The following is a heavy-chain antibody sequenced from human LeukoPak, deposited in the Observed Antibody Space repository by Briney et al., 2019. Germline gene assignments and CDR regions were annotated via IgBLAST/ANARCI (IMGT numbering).Heavy chain of an antibody. CDR3: AKDSMVRGMGAFDI. CDR2: ISWNSGSI. V-gene: IGHV3-9*01. Sequence: GGSLRLSCAASGFTFDDYAMHWVRQAPGKGLEWVSGISWNSGSIGYADSVKGRFTISRDNAKNSLYLQMNSLRAEDTALYYCAKDSMVRGMGAFDIWGQGTMVTVSS. J-gene: IGHJ3*02. CDR1: GFTFDDYA. D-gene: IGHD3-10*01.